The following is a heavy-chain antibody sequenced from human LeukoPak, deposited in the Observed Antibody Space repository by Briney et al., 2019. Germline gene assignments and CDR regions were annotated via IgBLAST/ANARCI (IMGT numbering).Heavy chain of an antibody. J-gene: IGHJ3*02. D-gene: IGHD3-10*01. CDR1: GFRFEDYA. CDR2: ISGIGDYT. Sequence: PGGSLRLSCAASGFRFEDYAMHWVRQGPEKGLEWVSLISGIGDYTYYADSVKGRFTIYRDNSRNSLYLQMSSLRSEDTAVYYCARKRTMVRGASGSFDIWGQGTMLIVSS. V-gene: IGHV3-43*02. CDR3: ARKRTMVRGASGSFDI.